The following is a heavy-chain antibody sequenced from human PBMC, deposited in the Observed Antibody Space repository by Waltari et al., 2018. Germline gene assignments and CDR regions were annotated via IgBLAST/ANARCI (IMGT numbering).Heavy chain of an antibody. Sequence: QVQLQESGPGLVKPSQTLSLTCTVSGGSISSGSYYWSWIRQPAGKGLEWIGRIHTSGSTNYNPSLKSRVTISVDTSKNQFSLKLSSVTAADTAVYYCARGFGGYSYGFFYWYFDLWGRGTLVTVSS. CDR2: IHTSGST. D-gene: IGHD5-18*01. V-gene: IGHV4-61*02. CDR3: ARGFGGYSYGFFYWYFDL. CDR1: GGSISSGSYY. J-gene: IGHJ2*01.